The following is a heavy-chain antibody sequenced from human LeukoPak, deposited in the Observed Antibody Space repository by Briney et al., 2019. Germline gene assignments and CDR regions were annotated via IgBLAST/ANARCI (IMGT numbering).Heavy chain of an antibody. Sequence: SVRVSCKASGYTFTSYGISWVRQAPGQGLEWMGGIIPIFGTANYAQKFQGRVTITTDESTSTAYMELSSLRSEDTAVYYCARAAYRWLPANYWGQGTLVTVSS. CDR3: ARAAYRWLPANY. J-gene: IGHJ4*02. CDR2: IIPIFGTA. CDR1: GYTFTSYG. V-gene: IGHV1-69*05. D-gene: IGHD5-24*01.